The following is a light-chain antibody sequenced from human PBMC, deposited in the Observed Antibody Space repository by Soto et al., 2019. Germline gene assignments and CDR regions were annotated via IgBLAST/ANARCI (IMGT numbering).Light chain of an antibody. Sequence: EIVMTQSPGTLSVSPGEGATLSCRASQSVRGNLAWYQQKPGQSPRLLIYGASSRATGIPARFRGSGSGTEFTLTIDSLQSEDFAVYYCQQYNDWPPAFGGGTKVDIK. CDR3: QQYNDWPPA. V-gene: IGKV3-15*01. J-gene: IGKJ4*01. CDR2: GAS. CDR1: QSVRGN.